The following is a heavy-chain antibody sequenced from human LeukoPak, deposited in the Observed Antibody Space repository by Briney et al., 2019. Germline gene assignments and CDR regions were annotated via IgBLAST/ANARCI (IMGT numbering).Heavy chain of an antibody. D-gene: IGHD3-22*01. Sequence: PGGSLRLSRAASGFTVSSNYMSWVPQAPGKGLEWVSVIYSGGITYYADSVKGRFTISRDNSKNTLYLQMNSLRAEDTDVYYCARVSYDTLDYWGQGTLLTVPS. J-gene: IGHJ4*02. CDR3: ARVSYDTLDY. V-gene: IGHV3-53*01. CDR1: GFTVSSNY. CDR2: IYSGGIT.